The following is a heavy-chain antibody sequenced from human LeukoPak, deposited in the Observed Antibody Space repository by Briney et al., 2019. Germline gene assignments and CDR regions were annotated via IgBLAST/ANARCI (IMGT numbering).Heavy chain of an antibody. CDR3: ARARTGYCSSTSCYGGGWFDP. D-gene: IGHD2-2*01. Sequence: SETLSLTCTVSGGSIGSGSYYWSWIRQPAGKGLEWIGRIYTSGSTNYNPSLKSRVTISVDTSKNQFSLKLSSVTAADTAVYYCARARTGYCSSTSCYGGGWFDPWGQGTLVTVPS. V-gene: IGHV4-61*02. CDR2: IYTSGST. CDR1: GGSIGSGSYY. J-gene: IGHJ5*02.